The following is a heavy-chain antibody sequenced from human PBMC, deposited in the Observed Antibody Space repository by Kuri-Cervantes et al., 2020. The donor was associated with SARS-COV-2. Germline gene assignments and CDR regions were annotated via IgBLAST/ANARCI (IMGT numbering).Heavy chain of an antibody. J-gene: IGHJ3*02. V-gene: IGHV3-11*01. Sequence: GESLKISCAASGFTFSDYYMTWVRQAPGKGLERVSYISGSGSTKYYADSVKGRFTISRDNGKNSLFLQMNSLRAEDTAVYYCARSRLGYCSSTSCYLDAFDIWGQGTMVTVSS. D-gene: IGHD2-2*01. CDR2: ISGSGSTK. CDR3: ARSRLGYCSSTSCYLDAFDI. CDR1: GFTFSDYY.